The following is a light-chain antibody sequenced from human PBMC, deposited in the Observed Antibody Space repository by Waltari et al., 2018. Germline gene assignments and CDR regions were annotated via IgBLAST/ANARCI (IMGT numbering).Light chain of an antibody. CDR2: DGN. Sequence: QSALPQPASVSASPGQSINIPCTGPSSAVGIHYLVPWYQQFPVKAPKLIIYDGNKRPSRVSNRFSGFQSGNTATLTISGLQAEDEADYYCCSDEGDNTWVFGGGTKVTVL. V-gene: IGLV2-23*01. J-gene: IGLJ3*02. CDR3: CSDEGDNTWV. CDR1: SSAVGIHYL.